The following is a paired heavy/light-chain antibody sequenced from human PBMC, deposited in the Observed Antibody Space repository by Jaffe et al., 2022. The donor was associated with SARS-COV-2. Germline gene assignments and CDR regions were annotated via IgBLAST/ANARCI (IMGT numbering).Light chain of an antibody. CDR3: LLHFTSGGM. V-gene: IGLV7-43*01. CDR1: TGAVTNNNY. CDR2: NTA. Sequence: QTVVTQEPSLTVSPGGTVTLTCASNTGAVTNNNYPNWLQQKPGQAPRALIYNTANKHPWTPARFSGSLLGDKAALTLSDVQPEDEADYYCLLHFTSGGMFGGGTKLTVL. J-gene: IGLJ3*02.
Heavy chain of an antibody. CDR2: IKPGGSEK. V-gene: IGHV3-7*03. D-gene: IGHD2-2*03. J-gene: IGHJ6*02. Sequence: EVQLVESGGVLVQPGGSLRLSCAGSGFTFRNYWINWVRQAPGKGLEWVANIKPGGSEKYYVDSVRGRFTVSRDDAKNSLYLQMNSLRVEDTAVYYCVRGMDLPGVDVWGQGTTVTVSS. CDR3: VRGMDLPGVDV. CDR1: GFTFRNYW.